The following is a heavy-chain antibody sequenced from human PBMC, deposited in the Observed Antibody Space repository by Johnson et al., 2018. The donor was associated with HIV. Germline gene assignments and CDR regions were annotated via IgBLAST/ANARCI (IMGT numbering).Heavy chain of an antibody. Sequence: QVQLVESGGGLVQPGGSLRLSCAASGFTFSDYYMSWIRPAPGKGLAWVSYISSIGSTIYYAVAVKVRFTLSRDNGKNSLYVQLNSLRAEATAVYYCASSIPPYSSSSVAFDIWGQGTMVTVSS. CDR1: GFTFSDYY. CDR2: ISSIGSTI. J-gene: IGHJ3*02. V-gene: IGHV3-11*04. CDR3: ASSIPPYSSSSVAFDI. D-gene: IGHD6-6*01.